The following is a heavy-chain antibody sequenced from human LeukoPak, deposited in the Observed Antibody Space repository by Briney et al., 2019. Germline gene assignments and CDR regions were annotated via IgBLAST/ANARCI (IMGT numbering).Heavy chain of an antibody. D-gene: IGHD3-22*01. CDR3: ARHFRNPRTYYYDGSGYNYFDY. CDR2: IYYSGST. CDR1: GGSISSSSYY. J-gene: IGHJ4*02. V-gene: IGHV4-39*01. Sequence: PSETLSLTCTVSGGSISSSSYYWGWIRQPPGKGLEWIGSIYYSGSTYYNPSLKSRVTISVDTSKNQFSLKLSSVTAADTAVYYCARHFRNPRTYYYDGSGYNYFDYWGQGTLVTVSS.